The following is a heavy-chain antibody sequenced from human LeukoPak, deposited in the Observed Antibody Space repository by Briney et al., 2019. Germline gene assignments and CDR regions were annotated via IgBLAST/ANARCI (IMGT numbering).Heavy chain of an antibody. J-gene: IGHJ4*02. CDR3: ARKGVGGELGGFDY. CDR1: GLMFDEYG. D-gene: IGHD3-16*01. Sequence: GGSLRLSCAASGLMFDEYGMSWVRQVPGKGLEWVCGINRIGSITGCADSVKGRFTISRDNAKNFLFLDMNSLRVEDTAFYHCARKGVGGELGGFDYWGQGTLVTVSS. V-gene: IGHV3-20*01. CDR2: INRIGSIT.